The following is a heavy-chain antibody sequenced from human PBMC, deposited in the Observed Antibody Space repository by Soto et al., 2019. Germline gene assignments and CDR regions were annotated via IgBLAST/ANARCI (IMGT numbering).Heavy chain of an antibody. CDR2: INPNTGGT. J-gene: IGHJ4*02. CDR1: GYTFTDYY. CDR3: GRDPIGGGAPHYIDF. Sequence: ASVKVSCKASGYTFTDYYMHWVRQAPGQGPEWVGWINPNTGGTHSAQKFQGRVTMTRDTSISTAYMEVSSLRSDDTAVYFCGRDPIGGGAPHYIDFWGQGTLVTVSS. V-gene: IGHV1-2*02. D-gene: IGHD3-16*01.